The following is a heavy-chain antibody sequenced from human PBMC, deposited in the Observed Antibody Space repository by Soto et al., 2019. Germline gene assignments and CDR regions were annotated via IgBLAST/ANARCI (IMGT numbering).Heavy chain of an antibody. J-gene: IGHJ6*02. D-gene: IGHD3-16*01. Sequence: PGESLKISCMGSGYSFISYWIGWVRQMPGKGLEWMGIIYPDDSDIRYSPSFQGQVTISADRSIRTAYLQWSSLEASDTAIYYCARQVVTTGGVYYFYGMDVWGQGTTVTVSS. V-gene: IGHV5-51*01. CDR1: GYSFISYW. CDR3: ARQVVTTGGVYYFYGMDV. CDR2: IYPDDSDI.